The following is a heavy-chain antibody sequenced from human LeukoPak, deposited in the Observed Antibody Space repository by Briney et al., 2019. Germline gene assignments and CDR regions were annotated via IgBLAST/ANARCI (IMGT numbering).Heavy chain of an antibody. CDR1: GGSISSYY. J-gene: IGHJ4*02. CDR3: ARGPSIAVAGRAAFDY. D-gene: IGHD6-19*01. Sequence: SETLSLTCTVSGGSISSYYWSWIRQPAGKGLEWIGRIYTSGSTNYSPSLKSRVTMSVDTSKNQFSLKLSSVTAADTAVYYCARGPSIAVAGRAAFDYWGQGTLVTVSS. CDR2: IYTSGST. V-gene: IGHV4-4*07.